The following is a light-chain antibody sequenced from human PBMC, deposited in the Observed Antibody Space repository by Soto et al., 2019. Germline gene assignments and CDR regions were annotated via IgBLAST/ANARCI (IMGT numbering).Light chain of an antibody. CDR2: RAS. V-gene: IGKV1-5*03. CDR3: QQYNSYSGT. Sequence: DLQMTQSPSTLSASVGDRVTITCRASQSISYWLAWYQQKPGKAPKVLIYRASSLESGVPSRFSGSGSGTEFTLTISSLQPDDFATYYCQQYNSYSGTFGQGTKVDIK. J-gene: IGKJ1*01. CDR1: QSISYW.